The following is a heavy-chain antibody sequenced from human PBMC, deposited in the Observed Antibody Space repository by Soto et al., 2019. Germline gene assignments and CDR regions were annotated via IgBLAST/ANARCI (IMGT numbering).Heavy chain of an antibody. V-gene: IGHV3-53*01. D-gene: IGHD6-13*01. CDR2: IYSGGST. CDR1: GFTVSSNY. CDR3: AGQQYRSSSWYLVASYYYGMDV. J-gene: IGHJ6*02. Sequence: EVQLVESGGGLIQPGGSLRLSCAASGFTVSSNYMSWVRQAPGKGLEWVSVIYSGGSTYYADSVKGRFTISSDNSKNTLYLQMNSLRAEDTAVYYCAGQQYRSSSWYLVASYYYGMDVWGQGTTVTVSS.